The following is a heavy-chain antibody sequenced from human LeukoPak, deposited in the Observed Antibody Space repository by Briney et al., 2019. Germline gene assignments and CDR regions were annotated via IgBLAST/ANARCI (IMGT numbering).Heavy chain of an antibody. CDR1: RYSFSNHG. CDR2: ISPHKGNT. D-gene: IGHD1-14*01. CDR3: ARDRQPRNHYSFYYIDF. J-gene: IGHJ6*03. Sequence: ASVKVSCKGIRYSFSNHGITWVRQAPGQGLEWIGWISPHKGNTNYQQRLQGRLILTTDASTSTAYMDLRDLRSDDTAIYYCARDRQPRNHYSFYYIDFWGEGTTVIVSS. V-gene: IGHV1-18*01.